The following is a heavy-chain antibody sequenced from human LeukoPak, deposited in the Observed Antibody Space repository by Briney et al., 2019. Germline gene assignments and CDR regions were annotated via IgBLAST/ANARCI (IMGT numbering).Heavy chain of an antibody. CDR3: ARMGANYYDSSGYHKVPDY. CDR1: GFTFSSYS. CDR2: ISSSSSTI. D-gene: IGHD3-22*01. V-gene: IGHV3-48*04. Sequence: GGSLRLSCAASGFTFSSYSMNWVRQAPGKGLEWVSYISSSSSTIYYADSVKGRFTISRDNAKNSLYLQMNSLRAEDTAVYYCARMGANYYDSSGYHKVPDYWGQGTLVTVSS. J-gene: IGHJ4*02.